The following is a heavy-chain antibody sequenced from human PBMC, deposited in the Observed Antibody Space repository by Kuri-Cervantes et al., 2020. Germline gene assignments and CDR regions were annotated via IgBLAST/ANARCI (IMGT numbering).Heavy chain of an antibody. CDR2: INHSGST. V-gene: IGHV4-34*01. CDR1: GGFFSGYY. Sequence: SETLSLTCAVYGGFFSGYYWSWIRQPPGKGLEWIGEINHSGSTNYNPSLKSRVTISVDTSKNQFSLKLSSVTAADTAVYYCAREYIVVVPAALSYYYYGMDVWGQGTTVTVSS. J-gene: IGHJ6*02. D-gene: IGHD2-2*01. CDR3: AREYIVVVPAALSYYYYGMDV.